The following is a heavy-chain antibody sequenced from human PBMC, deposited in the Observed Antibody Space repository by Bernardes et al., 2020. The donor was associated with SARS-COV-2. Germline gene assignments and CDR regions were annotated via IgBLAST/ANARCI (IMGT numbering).Heavy chain of an antibody. Sequence: GGSLRLSCAASGFTFSDYYMSWIRQAPGKGLEWVSYISSSSSYTNYADSVKGRFTISRDNAKNSLYLQMNSLRAEDTAVYYCARDSYDSSSIDYWGQGTLVTVSS. CDR2: ISSSSSYT. CDR1: GFTFSDYY. V-gene: IGHV3-11*06. D-gene: IGHD3-22*01. J-gene: IGHJ4*02. CDR3: ARDSYDSSSIDY.